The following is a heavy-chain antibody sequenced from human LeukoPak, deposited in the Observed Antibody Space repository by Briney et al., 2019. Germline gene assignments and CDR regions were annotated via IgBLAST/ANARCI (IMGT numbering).Heavy chain of an antibody. D-gene: IGHD1-26*01. CDR3: AKDVGKWESLHFFDY. Sequence: PGGSLRLSCAASGFTFSSYSMNWVRQAPGKGLEWVSSISSSSSCIYYADSVKGRFTISRDNAKNSLYLQMNSLRAEDTAVYYCAKDVGKWESLHFFDYWGQGTLVTVSS. CDR2: ISSSSSCI. V-gene: IGHV3-21*04. J-gene: IGHJ4*02. CDR1: GFTFSSYS.